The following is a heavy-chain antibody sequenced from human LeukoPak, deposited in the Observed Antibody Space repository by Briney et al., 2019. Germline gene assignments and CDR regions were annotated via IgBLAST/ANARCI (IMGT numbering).Heavy chain of an antibody. CDR1: GFTFGTSA. CDR3: AGGGDFDY. J-gene: IGHJ4*02. V-gene: IGHV3-21*01. CDR2: ISRTSEYI. Sequence: GGSLRLSCAASGFTFGTSAMSWVRQAPGKGPEWVSSISRTSEYIHYADSVRGRFAISRDNAKNSVYLQMNSLRAEDTAVYFCAGGGDFDYWGQGILVTVSA. D-gene: IGHD3-16*01.